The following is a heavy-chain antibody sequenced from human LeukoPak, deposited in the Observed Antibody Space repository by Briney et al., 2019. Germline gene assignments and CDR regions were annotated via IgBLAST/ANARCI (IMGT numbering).Heavy chain of an antibody. J-gene: IGHJ4*02. D-gene: IGHD3-22*01. CDR3: ATSRHYDSSGYYRY. V-gene: IGHV1-2*02. CDR1: GGTFSSYA. Sequence: ASVKVSXKASGGTFSSYAISWVRQAPGQGLEWMGWINPNSGGTNYAQKFQGRVTMTRDTSISTAYMELSRLRSDDTAVYYCATSRHYDSSGYYRYWGQGTLVTVSS. CDR2: INPNSGGT.